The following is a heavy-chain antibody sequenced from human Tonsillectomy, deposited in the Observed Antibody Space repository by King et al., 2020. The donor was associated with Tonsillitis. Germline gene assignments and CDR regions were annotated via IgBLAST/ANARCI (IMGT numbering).Heavy chain of an antibody. D-gene: IGHD4-17*01. Sequence: QLVQSGAEVKKPGASVKVSCKASGYTFTSYGISWVRQAPGQGLQWMGWISAYNGNTNYAQKLQGRVTMTTDTSTSTAYMELGSLSSDDTAMYYCARGITVTTLFFPNLPFDYWGQGTLVTVSS. CDR1: GYTFTSYG. CDR3: ARGITVTTLFFPNLPFDY. V-gene: IGHV1-18*04. CDR2: ISAYNGNT. J-gene: IGHJ4*02.